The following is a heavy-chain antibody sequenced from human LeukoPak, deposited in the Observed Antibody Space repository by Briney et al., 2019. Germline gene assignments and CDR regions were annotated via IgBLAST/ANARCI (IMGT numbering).Heavy chain of an antibody. CDR1: GFTFSSYA. Sequence: GGSLRLSCAASGFTFSSYAMSWVRQAPGKGLEWVSAISGSGGSIYYADSVKGRFTISRDNSKNTLYLQMNSLKTEDTAVYYCTTDHLSSSWNLYYYYYYGMDVWGQGTTVTVSS. CDR3: TTDHLSSSWNLYYYYYYGMDV. D-gene: IGHD6-13*01. CDR2: ISGSGGSI. J-gene: IGHJ6*02. V-gene: IGHV3-23*01.